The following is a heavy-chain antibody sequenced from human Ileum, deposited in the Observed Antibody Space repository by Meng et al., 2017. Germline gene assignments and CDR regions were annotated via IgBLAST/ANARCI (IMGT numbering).Heavy chain of an antibody. D-gene: IGHD4-23*01. CDR1: GFTFSSNW. V-gene: IGHV3-74*01. CDR3: ATGGDYGGNGRILDS. J-gene: IGHJ4*02. Sequence: GGSLRLSCAASGFTFSSNWMHWVRQAPGKGLVWVSRIKSDGIEINYADSVKGRFTISRDNAKNTLYLQMNSLRGEDTAVYYCATGGDYGGNGRILDSWGQGTLVTVSS. CDR2: IKSDGIEI.